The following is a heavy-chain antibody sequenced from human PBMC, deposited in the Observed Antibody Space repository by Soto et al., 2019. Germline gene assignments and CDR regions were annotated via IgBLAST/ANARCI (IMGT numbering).Heavy chain of an antibody. CDR2: ISAYNGNT. V-gene: IGHV1-18*01. CDR3: AREKYYDSSGYY. J-gene: IGHJ4*02. CDR1: GYTFTSYG. D-gene: IGHD3-22*01. Sequence: ASAKVSCKASGYTFTSYGINWVRQAPGQGLEWMGWISAYNGNTNYAQKLHGRVTMTTDTSTSTAYMELSRLRSEDTAVYYCAREKYYDSSGYYWGQGTLVSVSS.